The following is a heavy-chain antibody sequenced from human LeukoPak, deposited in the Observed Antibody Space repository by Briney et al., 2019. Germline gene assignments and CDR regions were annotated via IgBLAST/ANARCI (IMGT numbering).Heavy chain of an antibody. CDR1: GVSIISSGYD. Sequence: SETLSLTCTVSGVSIISSGYDWGWIHQPPGKGLEWIGSVNYGGSTDYNPSLKSRVTISVDASKNQLSLKMRSVTAADTAVYYCARHFDNWGQGTLVTVSS. CDR3: ARHFDN. J-gene: IGHJ4*02. CDR2: VNYGGST. V-gene: IGHV4-39*01.